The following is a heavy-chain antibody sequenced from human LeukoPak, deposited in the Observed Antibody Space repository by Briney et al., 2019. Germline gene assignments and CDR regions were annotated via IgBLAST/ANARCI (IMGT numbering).Heavy chain of an antibody. J-gene: IGHJ3*02. CDR3: ARGYYDILTGYYPDAFDI. CDR1: GGSISSSSYY. CDR2: INHSGST. D-gene: IGHD3-9*01. Sequence: SETLSLTCTVSGGSISSSSYYWSWIRQPPGKGLEWIGEINHSGSTNYNPSLKSRITISVDTSKNQFSLKLSSVTAADTAVYYCARGYYDILTGYYPDAFDIWGQGTMVTVSS. V-gene: IGHV4-39*07.